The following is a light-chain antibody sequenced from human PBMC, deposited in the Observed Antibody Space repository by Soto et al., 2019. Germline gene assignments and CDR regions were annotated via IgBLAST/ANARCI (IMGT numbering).Light chain of an antibody. V-gene: IGLV2-14*01. CDR2: DVS. CDR3: SSYTSSSTYV. J-gene: IGLJ1*01. CDR1: SSDVGGYNY. Sequence: QSVLPQPASVSGSPGQSIAISCTGTSSDVGGYNYVSWYQQHPGKAPKLMVYDVSNRPSGVSNRFSGSKFGNTASLTISGLQAEDEADYYCSSYTSSSTYVFGTGTKVTVL.